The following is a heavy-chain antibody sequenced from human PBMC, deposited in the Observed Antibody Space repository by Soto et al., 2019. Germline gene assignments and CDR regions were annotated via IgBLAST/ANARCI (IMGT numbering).Heavy chain of an antibody. CDR1: GFSLSTSGVG. J-gene: IGHJ5*02. CDR2: IYWDDDK. V-gene: IGHV2-5*02. CDR3: AHGAGSQWGHWFDP. D-gene: IGHD2-8*01. Sequence: QITLKESGPTLVKPTQTLTLTCTFSGFSLSTSGVGVGWIRQPPGKALEWLALIYWDDDKRYSPSLKSRLTITKHTSKNQVVLTMTNMDPVDTATYYCAHGAGSQWGHWFDPWGQGTLVTVSS.